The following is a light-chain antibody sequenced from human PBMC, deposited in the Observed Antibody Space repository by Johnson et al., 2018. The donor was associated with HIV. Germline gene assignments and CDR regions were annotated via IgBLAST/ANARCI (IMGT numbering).Light chain of an antibody. J-gene: IGLJ1*01. CDR1: SSNIGNNY. V-gene: IGLV1-51*01. CDR2: DNN. Sequence: QSVLTQPPSVSAAPGQKVTISCSGSSSNIGNNYLSWYQHLPGTAPRLLIYDNNKRPSGIPDRFSCSKSGTSATLGITGLQTGDEADYYCGTWDNSLSSEVFGTGTKVTVL. CDR3: GTWDNSLSSEV.